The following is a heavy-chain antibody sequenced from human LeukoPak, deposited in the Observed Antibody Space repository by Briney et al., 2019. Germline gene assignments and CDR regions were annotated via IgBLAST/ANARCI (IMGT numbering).Heavy chain of an antibody. Sequence: ESPKISCTGSGYIFTSYWISWVRQMPGKGLEWMGRIDPSDSYTNYSPAFQGHVTISADKSISTAYLQWSSLQASDTAMYYCATSSTPIVVGDYWGQGTLVTVSS. CDR2: IDPSDSYT. CDR3: ATSSTPIVVGDY. V-gene: IGHV5-10-1*01. J-gene: IGHJ4*02. CDR1: GYIFTSYW. D-gene: IGHD2-15*01.